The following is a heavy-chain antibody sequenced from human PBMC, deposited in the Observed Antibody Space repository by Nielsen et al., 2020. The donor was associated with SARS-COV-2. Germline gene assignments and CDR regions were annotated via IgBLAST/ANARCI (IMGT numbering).Heavy chain of an antibody. CDR3: ARGGGGMDV. Sequence: GGSLRLSCAAPGFTVSRYNMNWVRQAPGKGLEWVSIIYSDGSTYYAGSVKGRITISRDNSKNTLYLQMNSLRAEDTAVYYCARGGGGMDVWGQGTTVTVSS. CDR2: IYSDGST. D-gene: IGHD3-16*01. V-gene: IGHV3-53*01. J-gene: IGHJ6*02. CDR1: GFTVSRYN.